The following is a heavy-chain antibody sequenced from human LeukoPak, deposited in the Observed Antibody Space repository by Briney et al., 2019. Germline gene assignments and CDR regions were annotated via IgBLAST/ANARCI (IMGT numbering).Heavy chain of an antibody. CDR1: GGSISSSSYY. CDR2: IYYSGST. V-gene: IGHV4-39*01. J-gene: IGHJ4*02. CDR3: ARTKYSSRPFDY. D-gene: IGHD6-13*01. Sequence: SETLSLTCTVSGGSISSSSYYWGWIRQPPGKGLEWVGSIYYSGSTYYNPSLKSRVTISVDTSKNQFSLKLSSVTAADTAVYYCARTKYSSRPFDYWGQGTLVIVSS.